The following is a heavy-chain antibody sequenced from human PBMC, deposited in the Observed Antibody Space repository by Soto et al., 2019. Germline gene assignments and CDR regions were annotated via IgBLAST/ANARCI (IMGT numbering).Heavy chain of an antibody. Sequence: QVQLVQSGAEVKKPGASVKVSCKASGYTFTSYAMHWVRQAPGQRLEWMGWINAGNGNTKYSQKFQGRVTITRDTSASTAYMELSSLRSEDTAVYYCARAGPADITMIVVVIQEYYFDYWGQGTLVTVSS. CDR3: ARAGPADITMIVVVIQEYYFDY. CDR2: INAGNGNT. J-gene: IGHJ4*02. CDR1: GYTFTSYA. V-gene: IGHV1-3*01. D-gene: IGHD3-22*01.